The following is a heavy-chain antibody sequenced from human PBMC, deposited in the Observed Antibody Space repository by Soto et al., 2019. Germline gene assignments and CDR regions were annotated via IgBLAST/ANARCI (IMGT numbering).Heavy chain of an antibody. CDR2: IRSKAYGGTT. D-gene: IGHD3-22*01. CDR3: TRDTYYYDSSAYPYFDY. CDR1: GFTFGDYA. Sequence: PGGSLRLSCTASGFTFGDYAMSWFRQAPGKGLEWVGFIRSKAYGGTTEYAASVKGRFTISRDDSKSIAYLQMNSLKTEDTAVYYCTRDTYYYDSSAYPYFDYWGQGTLVTVSS. V-gene: IGHV3-49*03. J-gene: IGHJ4*02.